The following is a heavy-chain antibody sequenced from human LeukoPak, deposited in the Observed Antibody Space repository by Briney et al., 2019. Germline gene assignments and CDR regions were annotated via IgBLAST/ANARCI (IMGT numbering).Heavy chain of an antibody. J-gene: IGHJ4*02. CDR2: IYYSGSP. Sequence: SETLCLTCTVSGGSISSYYWSWIRQPPGKVLEWIGYIYYSGSPNYNPSLKSRVTISVDTSKNQFSLKLSSVTAADTAVYYCARVLRGSYGPLYYWGQGTLVTVSS. V-gene: IGHV4-59*01. CDR1: GGSISSYY. D-gene: IGHD1-26*01. CDR3: ARVLRGSYGPLYY.